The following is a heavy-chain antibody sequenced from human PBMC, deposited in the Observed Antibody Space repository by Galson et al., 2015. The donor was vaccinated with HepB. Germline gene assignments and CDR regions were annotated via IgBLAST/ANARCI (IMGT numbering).Heavy chain of an antibody. J-gene: IGHJ4*02. Sequence: SLRLSCAASGFTFSSYSMNWVRQAPGKGLELVSSISSSSSYIYYADSVKGRFTISRDNAKNSLYLQMNSLRAEDTAVYYCARWDGSGVRPFDYWGQGTLVTVSS. CDR3: ARWDGSGVRPFDY. D-gene: IGHD3-10*01. CDR2: ISSSSSYI. V-gene: IGHV3-21*01. CDR1: GFTFSSYS.